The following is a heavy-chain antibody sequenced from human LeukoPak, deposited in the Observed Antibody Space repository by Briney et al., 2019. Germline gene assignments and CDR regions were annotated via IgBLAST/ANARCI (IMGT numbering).Heavy chain of an antibody. J-gene: IGHJ4*02. D-gene: IGHD1-26*01. V-gene: IGHV4-39*01. CDR1: GGSISSSSYY. Sequence: SETLSLTCTVSGGSISSSSYYWGWIRQPPGKGLEWIGSIYYSGSTYYNPSLKSRVTISVDTSKNQFSLKLSSVTAADTAVYYYARRFAGSYGIYFDYWGQGTLVTVSS. CDR2: IYYSGST. CDR3: ARRFAGSYGIYFDY.